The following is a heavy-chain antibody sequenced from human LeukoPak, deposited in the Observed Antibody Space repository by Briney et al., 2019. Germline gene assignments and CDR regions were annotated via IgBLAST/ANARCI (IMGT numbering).Heavy chain of an antibody. CDR1: GFTFSRFP. J-gene: IGHJ4*02. Sequence: PGGSLRLSCAASGFTFSRFPMHWVRHAPGKGLEYVSAISREGGTTYYADSVKGRFTISRDNSKNTLYLQMGSLRAEDMAVYYCVREVAYYDYWGQGTLVTVSS. CDR2: ISREGGTT. D-gene: IGHD2-15*01. V-gene: IGHV3-64*02. CDR3: VREVAYYDY.